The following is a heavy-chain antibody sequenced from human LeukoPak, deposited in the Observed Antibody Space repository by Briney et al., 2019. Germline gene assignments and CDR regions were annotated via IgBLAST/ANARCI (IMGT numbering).Heavy chain of an antibody. CDR3: ARVQDIVAKTPSFDY. V-gene: IGHV1-18*01. Sequence: ASVKVSCKASGYTFTSYGISWVRQAPGQGLEWMGWISAYNGNTNYAQKLQGRVTMTTDTSTSTAYMELRSLRSDDTAVYYCARVQDIVAKTPSFDYWGQGTLVTVSS. CDR1: GYTFTSYG. J-gene: IGHJ4*02. CDR2: ISAYNGNT. D-gene: IGHD5-12*01.